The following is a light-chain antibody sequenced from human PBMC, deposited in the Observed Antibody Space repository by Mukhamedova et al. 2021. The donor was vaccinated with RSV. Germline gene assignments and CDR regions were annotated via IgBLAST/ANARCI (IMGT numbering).Light chain of an antibody. J-gene: IGLJ3*02. CDR1: SGSIASDY. V-gene: IGLV6-57*02. Sequence: SGSIASDYVQWYQQRPGSASTTVIYENNRRPSGVPDRFSGSIDSSSNSASLTISGLRNEDEADYYCQSYDSSNSHEPFGGGTKLTV. CDR2: ENN. CDR3: QSYDSSNSHEP.